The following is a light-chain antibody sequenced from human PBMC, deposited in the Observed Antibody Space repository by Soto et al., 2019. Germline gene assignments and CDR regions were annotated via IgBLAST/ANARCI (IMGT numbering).Light chain of an antibody. CDR3: QQRTIWPLT. CDR2: DAS. Sequence: EIVLTQSPATLSLSPGERATLSCRASQSVSSYLAWFQQKPGQAPRLLIYDASNRATGIPARFSGSGSGTDFTLTLSSLEPEDVAVYYCQQRTIWPLTFGGGTKVEIK. J-gene: IGKJ4*01. V-gene: IGKV3-11*01. CDR1: QSVSSY.